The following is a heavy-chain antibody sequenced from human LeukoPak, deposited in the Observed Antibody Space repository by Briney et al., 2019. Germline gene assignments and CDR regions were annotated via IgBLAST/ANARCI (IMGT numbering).Heavy chain of an antibody. D-gene: IGHD4-17*01. Sequence: SETLSLTCTVSGGSISSYFWTWIRQPPGKGLEWMGYIYYSGSTNHNPSLKSRVTISVDTSKNQFSLKRSSVTAAATAVYYCASGTPTVTSLGYWGQGTLVTVSS. CDR1: GGSISSYF. V-gene: IGHV4-59*01. J-gene: IGHJ4*02. CDR2: IYYSGST. CDR3: ASGTPTVTSLGY.